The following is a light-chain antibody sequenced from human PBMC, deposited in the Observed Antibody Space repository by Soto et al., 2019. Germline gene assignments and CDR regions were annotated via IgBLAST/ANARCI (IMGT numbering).Light chain of an antibody. CDR3: CSYAGSYAL. CDR1: SSDVGAYNY. J-gene: IGLJ2*01. Sequence: QSVLTQPRSVSGSPGQSVTISCTGTSSDVGAYNYVSWYQQHPGKVPKVMILEVSERPSGVPDRFSGSKSGNTASLTISGLQAEDEADYYCCSYAGSYALFGGGTKVTVL. CDR2: EVS. V-gene: IGLV2-11*01.